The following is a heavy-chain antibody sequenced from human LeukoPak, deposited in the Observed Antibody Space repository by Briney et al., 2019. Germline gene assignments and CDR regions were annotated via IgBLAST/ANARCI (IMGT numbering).Heavy chain of an antibody. J-gene: IGHJ4*02. D-gene: IGHD3-10*01. CDR3: AGRITMVRGVIMRRGYYFDY. CDR2: IYYSGST. V-gene: IGHV4-30-4*08. Sequence: SETLSLTCTVFGGSISSGDYYWSWIRQPPGKGLEWIGYIYYSGSTYYNPSLKSRVTISVDTSKNQFSLKLSSVTAADTAVYYCAGRITMVRGVIMRRGYYFDYWGQGTLVTVSS. CDR1: GGSISSGDYY.